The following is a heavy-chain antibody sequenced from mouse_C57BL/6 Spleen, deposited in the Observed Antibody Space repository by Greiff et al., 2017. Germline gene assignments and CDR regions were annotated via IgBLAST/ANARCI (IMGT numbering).Heavy chain of an antibody. CDR1: GYSITSGYD. Sequence: EVQLQQSGPGMVKPSQSLSLTCTVTGYSITSGYDWHWIRHFPGKKLEWMGYISYSGSTNYNPSLKSRISITHDTSKNHFFLKLNSVTTEDTATYYCARGNYYGSHYYAMDYLGQGTSVTVSS. J-gene: IGHJ4*01. CDR2: ISYSGST. CDR3: ARGNYYGSHYYAMDY. D-gene: IGHD1-1*01. V-gene: IGHV3-1*01.